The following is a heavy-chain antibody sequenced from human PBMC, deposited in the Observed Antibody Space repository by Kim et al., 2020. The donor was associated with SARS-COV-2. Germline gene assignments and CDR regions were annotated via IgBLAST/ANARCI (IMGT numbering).Heavy chain of an antibody. D-gene: IGHD3-10*01. Sequence: NPSLKIRVTRSVDTSKTQFSLKLSSVTAADTAVYDGARGFWGSGSYYFDYWGQGTLVTVSS. J-gene: IGHJ4*02. V-gene: IGHV4-31*02. CDR3: ARGFWGSGSYYFDY.